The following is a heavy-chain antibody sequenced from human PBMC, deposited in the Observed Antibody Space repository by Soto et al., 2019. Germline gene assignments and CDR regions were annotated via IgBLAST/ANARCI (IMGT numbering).Heavy chain of an antibody. Sequence: SETLSLTCTVSGGSISGYYWSWIRQPPGKGLEWIGYMYNTGSTVYNPSFKSRVTISVDTSKNQFSLKLNSVTAADTAVYYCARHLGCYCGTDCYPLDVCGQGTTVTVSS. CDR2: MYNTGST. CDR1: GGSISGYY. CDR3: ARHLGCYCGTDCYPLDV. D-gene: IGHD2-21*02. J-gene: IGHJ6*02. V-gene: IGHV4-59*01.